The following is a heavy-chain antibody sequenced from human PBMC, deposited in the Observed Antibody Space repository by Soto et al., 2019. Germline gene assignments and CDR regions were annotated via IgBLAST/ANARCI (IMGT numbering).Heavy chain of an antibody. CDR3: ASPTVTPHYGMDV. J-gene: IGHJ6*02. Sequence: QVQLVESGGGLVKPGGSLRLSCAASGFTFSDYYMSWIRQAPGKGLEGVSYISSSGSTIYYADSVKGRFTISRYNAKNSLYLQMNSLRAADTAVYYCASPTVTPHYGMDVWGQGNTVTVSS. CDR1: GFTFSDYY. D-gene: IGHD4-17*01. V-gene: IGHV3-11*01. CDR2: ISSSGSTI.